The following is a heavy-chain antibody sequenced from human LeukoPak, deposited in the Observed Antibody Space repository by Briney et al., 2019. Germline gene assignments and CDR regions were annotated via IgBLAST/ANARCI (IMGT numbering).Heavy chain of an antibody. D-gene: IGHD2-15*01. CDR1: GCSISSYY. J-gene: IGHJ4*02. CDR2: IYYSWST. CDR3: AGGGDGYCSGSSCYYFDY. Sequence: PSETLSLTCTVSGCSISSYYWSWIRQPPGQGLEWIGYIYYSWSTNYNTSLKTRVNISVDTSKNQFSLQLSSVTAADTAVYYCAGGGDGYCSGSSCYYFDYGAQGTLVTVSS. V-gene: IGHV4-59*01.